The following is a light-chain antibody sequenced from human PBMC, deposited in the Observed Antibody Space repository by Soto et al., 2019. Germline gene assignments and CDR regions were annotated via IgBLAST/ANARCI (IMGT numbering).Light chain of an antibody. Sequence: DIQMTQSPATLSSSVGDRVIVTCRASQTIISWLAWYQQKPGKAPKLLIYKASSLASGVPSRFSGSGSGTEFTLTISSLQPDDFATYYCQQYNSYPITFGQGTRLEIK. CDR2: KAS. CDR1: QTIISW. V-gene: IGKV1-5*03. J-gene: IGKJ5*01. CDR3: QQYNSYPIT.